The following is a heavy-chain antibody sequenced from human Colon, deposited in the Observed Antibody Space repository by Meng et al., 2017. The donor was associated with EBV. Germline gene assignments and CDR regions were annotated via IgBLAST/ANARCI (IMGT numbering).Heavy chain of an antibody. J-gene: IGHJ4*02. Sequence: EVQVVEFGGGVVTPGGSLRLSCGASGFNFSCSALGWVRQAPGRGLEWVSTISGSGLSTYYADSVKGRFTISRDNSKNTLYLQMNSLRAEDTALYYCATALYWGQGTLVTVPS. V-gene: IGHV3-23*04. D-gene: IGHD2-15*01. CDR3: ATALY. CDR1: GFNFSCSA. CDR2: ISGSGLST.